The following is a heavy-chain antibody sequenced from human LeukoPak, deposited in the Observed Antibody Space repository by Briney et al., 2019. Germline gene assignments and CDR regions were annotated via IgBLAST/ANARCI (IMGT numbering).Heavy chain of an antibody. D-gene: IGHD3-22*01. Sequence: SQTLSLTCDISGDSVSSGSGGWNWIRQSPSRGLEWLGRIYYRSQWYNDDAVSVKGRISINPDTSKNQFSLKLSSVTAADTAVYYCARHTRITMIVVVITDAFDIWGQGTMVTVSS. CDR1: GDSVSSGSGG. CDR3: ARHTRITMIVVVITDAFDI. J-gene: IGHJ3*02. CDR2: IYYRSQWYN. V-gene: IGHV6-1*01.